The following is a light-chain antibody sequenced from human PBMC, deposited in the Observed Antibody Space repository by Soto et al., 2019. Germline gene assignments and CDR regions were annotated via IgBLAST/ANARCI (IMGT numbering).Light chain of an antibody. CDR2: GAS. V-gene: IGKV3-11*01. Sequence: EIVLTQSPATLSLSPGGRATLSCRASQSVSSSYLAWYQQKPGQAPRLLIYGASNRATGIPARFSGSGSGTDFTLTISSLEPEDFAVYYCQQRSNWPRLTFGGGTKVDIK. CDR3: QQRSNWPRLT. CDR1: QSVSSSY. J-gene: IGKJ4*01.